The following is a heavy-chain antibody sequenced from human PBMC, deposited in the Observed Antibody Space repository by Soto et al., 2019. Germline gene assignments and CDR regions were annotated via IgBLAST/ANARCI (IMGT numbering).Heavy chain of an antibody. D-gene: IGHD3-10*01. V-gene: IGHV4-34*01. J-gene: IGHJ5*02. Sequence: SETLSLTCAVYGGSFSGYYWSWIRQPPGKGLEWIGYIYHSGTTFYDPSLENRVTISLDRSKNHFSLKLTSVTAADTAVYYCARGYGSTYNWFDPWGQGILVTVSS. CDR2: IYHSGTT. CDR3: ARGYGSTYNWFDP. CDR1: GGSFSGYY.